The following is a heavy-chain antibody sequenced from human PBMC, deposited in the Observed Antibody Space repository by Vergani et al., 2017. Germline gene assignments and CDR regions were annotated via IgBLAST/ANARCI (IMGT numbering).Heavy chain of an antibody. CDR2: INPNSGGT. CDR3: ARDGRRSWYSSWFDP. V-gene: IGHV1-2*02. CDR1: GYTFTGYY. Sequence: QVQLVQSGAEVKKPGASVKVSCKASGYTFTGYYMHWVRQAPGQGLEWMRWINPNSGGTNYAQKFQGRVTMTRDTSISTAYMELSRLRSDDTAVYYCARDGRRSWYSSWFDPWGQGTLVTVSS. J-gene: IGHJ5*02. D-gene: IGHD6-13*01.